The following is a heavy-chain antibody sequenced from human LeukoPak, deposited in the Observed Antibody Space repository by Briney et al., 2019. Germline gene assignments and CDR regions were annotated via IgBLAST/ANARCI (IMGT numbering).Heavy chain of an antibody. D-gene: IGHD6-13*01. Sequence: GGSVKVSCKASGYTFTSYYMHWVRQAPGQGLEWMGIINPSGGSTSYAQKFQGRVTTTRDTSTSTVYMELSSLRSEDTAVYYCARESSWEHFDYWGQGTLVTVSS. CDR2: INPSGGST. CDR1: GYTFTSYY. J-gene: IGHJ4*02. V-gene: IGHV1-46*01. CDR3: ARESSWEHFDY.